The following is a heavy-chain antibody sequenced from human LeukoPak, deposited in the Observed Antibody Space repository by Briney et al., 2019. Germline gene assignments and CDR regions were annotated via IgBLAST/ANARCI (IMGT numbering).Heavy chain of an antibody. CDR2: IYYSGST. J-gene: IGHJ5*02. CDR1: GGSISSSSYY. CDR3: ARVIGDIAVSGTSWFDP. D-gene: IGHD6-19*01. Sequence: SETLSLTCTVSGGSISSSSYYWGWIRQPPGKGLEWIGSIYYSGSTYYNPSLKSRVTISVDTSKNQFSLKLTSVTAADTAVYYCARVIGDIAVSGTSWFDPWGQGTLVTVSS. V-gene: IGHV4-39*07.